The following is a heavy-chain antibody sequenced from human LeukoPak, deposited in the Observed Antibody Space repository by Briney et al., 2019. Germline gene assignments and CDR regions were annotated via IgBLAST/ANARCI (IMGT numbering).Heavy chain of an antibody. CDR2: ISYDGSNK. CDR3: ARGLVGGTAVDPYYFDY. D-gene: IGHD5-18*01. V-gene: IGHV3-30-3*01. Sequence: PGRSLRLSCAASGFTFSSYAMHWVRQAPGKGLEWVAVISYDGSNKYYADSVKGRFTISRDNSKNTLYLQMNSLRAEDTAVYYCARGLVGGTAVDPYYFDYWGQGTLVTVSS. CDR1: GFTFSSYA. J-gene: IGHJ4*02.